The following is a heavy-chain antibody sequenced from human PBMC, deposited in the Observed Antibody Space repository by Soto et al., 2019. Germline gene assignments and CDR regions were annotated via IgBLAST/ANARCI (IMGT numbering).Heavy chain of an antibody. D-gene: IGHD5-12*01. CDR3: ARVKYSGYNSSPNFDY. J-gene: IGHJ4*02. CDR1: GGSISSGGYS. V-gene: IGHV4-30-2*01. CDR2: IYHSGST. Sequence: SETLSLTCAVSGGSISSGGYSWSWIRQPPGKGLEWIGYIYHSGSTYYNPSLKSRVTISVDRSKNQFSLKLSSVTAADTAVYYCARVKYSGYNSSPNFDYWGQGTLVTVSS.